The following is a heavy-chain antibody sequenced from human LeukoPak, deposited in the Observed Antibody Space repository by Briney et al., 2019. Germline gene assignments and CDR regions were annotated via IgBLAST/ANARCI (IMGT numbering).Heavy chain of an antibody. CDR1: GGSISSYY. J-gene: IGHJ4*02. V-gene: IGHV4-59*01. CDR3: ARDMGAYFDY. D-gene: IGHD3-16*01. Sequence: TSETLSLTCTVSGGSISSYYWSWIRQPPGKGLEWIGYIYYSGSTNYNPPLKSRVTISVDTSKNQFSLKLSSVTAADTAVYYCARDMGAYFDYWGQGTLVTVSS. CDR2: IYYSGST.